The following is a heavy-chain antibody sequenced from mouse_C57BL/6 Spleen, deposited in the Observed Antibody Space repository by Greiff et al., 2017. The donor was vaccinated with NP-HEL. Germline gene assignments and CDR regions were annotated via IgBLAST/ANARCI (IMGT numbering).Heavy chain of an antibody. Sequence: EVQLQQSGPELVKPGASVKISCKASGYTFTDYYMNWVKQSHGKSLEWIGDINPNNGGTSYNQKFKGKATLTVDKSSSTAYMELRSLTSEDSAVYYSARQDYDYDGHAMDYWGQGTSVTVSS. J-gene: IGHJ4*01. CDR3: ARQDYDYDGHAMDY. CDR1: GYTFTDYY. CDR2: INPNNGGT. V-gene: IGHV1-26*01. D-gene: IGHD2-4*01.